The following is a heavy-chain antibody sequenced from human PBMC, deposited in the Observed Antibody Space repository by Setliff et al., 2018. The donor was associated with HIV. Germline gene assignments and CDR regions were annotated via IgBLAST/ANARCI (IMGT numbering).Heavy chain of an antibody. J-gene: IGHJ4*02. D-gene: IGHD6-25*01. CDR1: GVSISTTDYY. CDR2: ISYTEGS. V-gene: IGHV4-39*07. CDR3: ARASPDRAATFFDF. Sequence: NPSETLSLTCYVSGVSISTTDYYWAWIRQPPGKGLGWIGSISYTEGSFDNASFESRVTMSVDSSKNHFSLKMTSVTAADTAVYFCARASPDRAATFFDFWGQGTLVTVSS.